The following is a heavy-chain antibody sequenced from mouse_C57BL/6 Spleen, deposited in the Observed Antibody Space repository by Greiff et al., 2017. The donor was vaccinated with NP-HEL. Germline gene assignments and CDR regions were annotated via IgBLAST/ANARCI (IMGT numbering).Heavy chain of an antibody. J-gene: IGHJ2*01. CDR1: GFTFSDYG. Sequence: EVKLVESGGGLVKPGGSLKLSCAASGFTFSDYGMHWVRQAPEKGLEWVAYISSGSSTIYYADTVKGRFTISRDNAKNTLFLQMTSLRSEDTAMYYCARRDLYYDYHYFDYWGQGTTLTVSS. CDR2: ISSGSSTI. CDR3: ARRDLYYDYHYFDY. V-gene: IGHV5-17*01. D-gene: IGHD2-4*01.